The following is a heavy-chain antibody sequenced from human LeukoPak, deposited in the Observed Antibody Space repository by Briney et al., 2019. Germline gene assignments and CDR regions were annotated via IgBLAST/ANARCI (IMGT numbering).Heavy chain of an antibody. CDR3: ARDAAPGYFDL. Sequence: GGSLRLSCAVSGFTFSTYWMHWVRQGPGKGLAWVSRITSDGSATGYADSVKGRFTVSRDNAKNTLYLHMDSLRAEDTAVYYCARDAAPGYFDLWGRGTLVTVSS. CDR1: GFTFSTYW. J-gene: IGHJ2*01. V-gene: IGHV3-74*01. D-gene: IGHD2-15*01. CDR2: ITSDGSAT.